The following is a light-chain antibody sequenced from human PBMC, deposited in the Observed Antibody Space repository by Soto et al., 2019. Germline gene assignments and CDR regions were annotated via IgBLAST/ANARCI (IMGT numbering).Light chain of an antibody. CDR3: QQYNISPFS. Sequence: EVVLTQSPGTLSLSPGDRATLSCRASQSLSSTYLVWYQQRSGRAPRLLISAASSRAAGVPDRFSGSGSGTDFTLTITRLEPEDFAVYYCQQYNISPFSFGQGTKLEIK. V-gene: IGKV3-20*01. CDR2: AAS. J-gene: IGKJ2*01. CDR1: QSLSSTY.